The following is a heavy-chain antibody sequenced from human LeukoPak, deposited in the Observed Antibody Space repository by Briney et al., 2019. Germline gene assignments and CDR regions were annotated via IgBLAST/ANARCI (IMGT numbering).Heavy chain of an antibody. CDR2: IYHSGST. D-gene: IGHD5-18*01. CDR3: AGTAMPKGPYCFDY. J-gene: IGHJ4*02. V-gene: IGHV4-38-2*02. Sequence: SETLSLTCTVSGYSISSGYYWGWIRQPPGKGLEWIGSIYHSGSTYYNPSLKSRVTISVDTSKNQFSLKLSSVTAADTAVYYCAGTAMPKGPYCFDYWGQGTLVTVSS. CDR1: GYSISSGYY.